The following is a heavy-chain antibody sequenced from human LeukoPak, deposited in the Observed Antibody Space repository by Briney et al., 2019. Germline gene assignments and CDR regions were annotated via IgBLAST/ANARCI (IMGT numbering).Heavy chain of an antibody. D-gene: IGHD1-26*01. CDR3: ARDRSSTWEPRPMDV. CDR2: TNPNSGGT. Sequence: ASVKVSCKASGYTFTGYYMHWVRQAPGQGLEWMGWTNPNSGGTNYAQKFQGRVTMTRDTSISTAYMELSRLRSDDTAVYYCARDRSSTWEPRPMDVWGQGTTVTVSS. J-gene: IGHJ6*02. CDR1: GYTFTGYY. V-gene: IGHV1-2*02.